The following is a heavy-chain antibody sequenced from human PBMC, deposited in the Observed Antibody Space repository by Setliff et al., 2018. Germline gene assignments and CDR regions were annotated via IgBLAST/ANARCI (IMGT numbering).Heavy chain of an antibody. CDR2: IYHDGND. CDR1: GVSINSLNW. V-gene: IGHV4-4*02. Sequence: PSETLSLTCAVSGVSINSLNWWTWVRQSPGKGLEWIGEIYHDGNDKYTPSVHYSPSLKSRVTISIDKSNNQFSLKLTSMTAADTAVYYCAKGGGRYHSDSWGQRILVTVSS. CDR3: AKGGGRYHSDS. D-gene: IGHD1-1*01. J-gene: IGHJ4*02.